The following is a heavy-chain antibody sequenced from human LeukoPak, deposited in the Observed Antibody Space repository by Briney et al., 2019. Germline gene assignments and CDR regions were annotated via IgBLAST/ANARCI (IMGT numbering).Heavy chain of an antibody. D-gene: IGHD3-22*01. CDR2: MNSDGSTT. CDR1: GFTFSNSW. CDR3: ARANYYRFDY. J-gene: IGHJ4*02. Sequence: GGSLRLSCAASGFTFSNSWMHWVRQAPGKGLVWVSRMNSDGSTTNYADSVMGRFTISRDNAKNTLFLQINSMRAEDTAVYYCARANYYRFDYWGQGTLVTVSS. V-gene: IGHV3-74*01.